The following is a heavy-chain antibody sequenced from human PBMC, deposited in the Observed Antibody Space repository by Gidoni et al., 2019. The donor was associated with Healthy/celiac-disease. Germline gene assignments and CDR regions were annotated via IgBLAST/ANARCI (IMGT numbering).Heavy chain of an antibody. CDR1: GFPFSSHA. V-gene: IGHV3-23*01. J-gene: IGHJ4*02. Sequence: EVQLLESGGGLVQPGGSLRLPCPASGFPFSSHAMSWVRQAPGKGLEWVAAISGSGGSTYYADSVKGRCTISRDNSKNTLYLQMNSLRAEDTAVYYCAKTIYYYGSGSYVYWGQGTLVTVSS. D-gene: IGHD3-10*01. CDR3: AKTIYYYGSGSYVY. CDR2: ISGSGGST.